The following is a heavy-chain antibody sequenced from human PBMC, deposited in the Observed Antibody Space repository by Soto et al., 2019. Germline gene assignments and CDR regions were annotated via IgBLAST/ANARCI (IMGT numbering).Heavy chain of an antibody. Sequence: QVQLVESGGGVVQPGRSLRLSCAASGFTFSSYGMHWVRQAPGKGLEWVAVISYDGSNKYYADSVKGRFTISRDNSKNTLYLQMNSLRAEDTAVYYCAKDLNSGYGYREVYPNWFDPWGQGTLVTVSS. CDR2: ISYDGSNK. J-gene: IGHJ5*02. V-gene: IGHV3-30*18. D-gene: IGHD5-18*01. CDR3: AKDLNSGYGYREVYPNWFDP. CDR1: GFTFSSYG.